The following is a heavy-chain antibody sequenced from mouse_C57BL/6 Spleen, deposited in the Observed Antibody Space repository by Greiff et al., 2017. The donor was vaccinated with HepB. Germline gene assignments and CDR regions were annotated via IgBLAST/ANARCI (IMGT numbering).Heavy chain of an antibody. CDR3: AGGNYYYAMDY. V-gene: IGHV1-69*01. CDR2: IDPSDSYT. D-gene: IGHD2-1*01. Sequence: VQLQQPGAELVMPGASVKLSCKASGYTFTSYWMHWVKQRPGQGLEWIGEIDPSDSYTNYNQKFKGKSTLTVDKSSSTAYMQLSSLTSEDSAVYYCAGGNYYYAMDYWGKGTSVTVSS. CDR1: GYTFTSYW. J-gene: IGHJ4*01.